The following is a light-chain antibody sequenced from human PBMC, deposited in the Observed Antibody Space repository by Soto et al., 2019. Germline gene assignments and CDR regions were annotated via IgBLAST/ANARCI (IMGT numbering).Light chain of an antibody. Sequence: QSALTQPASVSGSPGQSITISCTGTSSDIGGYDYVCWYQQRPGKAPKLIIYDVTNRPSGVSNRFSASKSGNTASLSISGLQAEDEADYYCSSYTSSSTVVFGGGTKLTV. V-gene: IGLV2-14*01. CDR2: DVT. CDR1: SSDIGGYDY. J-gene: IGLJ2*01. CDR3: SSYTSSSTVV.